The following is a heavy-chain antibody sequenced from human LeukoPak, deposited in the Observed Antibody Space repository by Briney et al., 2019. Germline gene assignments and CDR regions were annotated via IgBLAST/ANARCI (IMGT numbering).Heavy chain of an antibody. D-gene: IGHD3-16*01. CDR3: TTGYDYVWGSYMYYFDY. V-gene: IGHV3-15*01. J-gene: IGHJ4*02. Sequence: GGSLRLSCAASGFTFSNAWMSWVRQAPGKGLEWVGRIKSKTDGGTRDYAGPVKGRFTISRDDSKNTLYLQMNSLKTEDTAVYYCTTGYDYVWGSYMYYFDYWGQGTLVTVSS. CDR2: IKSKTDGGTR. CDR1: GFTFSNAW.